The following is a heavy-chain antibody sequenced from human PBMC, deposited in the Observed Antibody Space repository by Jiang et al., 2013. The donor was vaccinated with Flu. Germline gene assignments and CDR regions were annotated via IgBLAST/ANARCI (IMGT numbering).Heavy chain of an antibody. J-gene: IGHJ4*02. D-gene: IGHD1-1*01. V-gene: IGHV3-21*01. CDR2: ISGSGGST. CDR3: ARGDNYYFDY. Sequence: EWVSAISGSGGSTYYADSVKGRFTISRDNAKNSLYLQMNSLRAEDTAVYYCARGDNYYFDYWGQGTLVTVSS.